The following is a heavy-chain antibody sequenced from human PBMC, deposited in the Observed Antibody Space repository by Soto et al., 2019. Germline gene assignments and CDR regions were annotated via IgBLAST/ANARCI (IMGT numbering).Heavy chain of an antibody. CDR2: MNPNSGNT. CDR3: AIHLSRRYYFDY. CDR1: GYTFTSYD. Sequence: GASVKVSCKASGYTFTSYDINWVRQATGQGLEWMGWMNPNSGNTGYAQKFQGRVTMTRNPSISTAYMELSSLRSEDTAVYYCAIHLSRRYYFDYWGQGTLVTVSS. V-gene: IGHV1-8*01. J-gene: IGHJ4*02.